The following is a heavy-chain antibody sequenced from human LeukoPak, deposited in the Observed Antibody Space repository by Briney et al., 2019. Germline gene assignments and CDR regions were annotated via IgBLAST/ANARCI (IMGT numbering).Heavy chain of an antibody. J-gene: IGHJ6*03. CDR3: ARGSSKYVFGYYMDV. D-gene: IGHD4-11*01. V-gene: IGHV1-2*02. CDR1: GYTFTGYY. CDR2: INPKTGGT. Sequence: GASVTVSFKGSGYTFTGYYIHWGRQAPGQGVEGVGWINPKTGGTNYAQKFLDRGTITTDMSTRTAYMDLIRLRSRDTAVYFCARGSSKYVFGYYMDVWGKGTTIIVSS.